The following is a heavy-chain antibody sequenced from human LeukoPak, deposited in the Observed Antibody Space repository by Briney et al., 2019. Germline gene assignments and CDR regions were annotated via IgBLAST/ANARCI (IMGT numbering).Heavy chain of an antibody. CDR3: ARSSYSSSSSV. CDR1: GFTFSGFW. J-gene: IGHJ3*01. Sequence: PGGSLRLSCAVSGFTFSGFWMSWSRQAPGKGLEWVASINSDGSEGYYADVVKGRFTISRDNAKNSLYLQINGLRAEDTAVYYCARSSYSSSSSVRGQGTMVTVSS. CDR2: INSDGSEG. D-gene: IGHD6-6*01. V-gene: IGHV3-7*03.